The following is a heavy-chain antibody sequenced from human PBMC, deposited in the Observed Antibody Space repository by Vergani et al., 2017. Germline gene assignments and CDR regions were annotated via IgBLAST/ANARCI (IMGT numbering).Heavy chain of an antibody. V-gene: IGHV4-31*03. D-gene: IGHD6-19*01. CDR1: GGSISSGGYY. CDR2: IYYSGST. Sequence: QVQLQESGPGLVKPSQTLSLTCTVSGGSISSGGYYWSWIRRHPGKGLEWIGYIYYSGSTYYNPSLKSRVTISVDTSKNQFSLKLSSVTAADTAVYYCASKKIAVAGTWDFDYWGQGTLVTVSS. CDR3: ASKKIAVAGTWDFDY. J-gene: IGHJ4*02.